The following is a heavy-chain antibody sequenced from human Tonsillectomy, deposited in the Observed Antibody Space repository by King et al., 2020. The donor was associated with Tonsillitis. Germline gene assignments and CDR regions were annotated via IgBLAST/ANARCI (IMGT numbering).Heavy chain of an antibody. CDR1: GFTFSDYY. CDR2: ISGSSDDT. Sequence: VQLVESGGGLVWPGGSLRLSCAASGFTFSDYYINWVRQAPGKGLEWISYISGSSDDTNYADSVTGCFIIWRDNAKNTVYLHMNSLRAEDTAVYYCARDYHGVKGYGHWGQGTLVTVSS. CDR3: ARDYHGVKGYGH. J-gene: IGHJ4*02. D-gene: IGHD5-18*01. V-gene: IGHV3-11*06.